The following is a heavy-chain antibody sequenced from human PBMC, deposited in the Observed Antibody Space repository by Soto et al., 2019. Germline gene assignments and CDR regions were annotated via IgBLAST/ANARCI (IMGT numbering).Heavy chain of an antibody. J-gene: IGHJ3*02. V-gene: IGHV4-39*01. CDR3: ASPTLGAFDI. CDR1: GGSISSSNYY. D-gene: IGHD3-16*01. CDR2: IYYSGST. Sequence: SETLSLTRTVSGGSISSSNYYWGWIRQPPGKGLEWIGSIYYSGSTSYNSSLKSRVTISVDTSKNQFSLRLSSVTAADRAVYYCASPTLGAFDIWGQGTMVTVSS.